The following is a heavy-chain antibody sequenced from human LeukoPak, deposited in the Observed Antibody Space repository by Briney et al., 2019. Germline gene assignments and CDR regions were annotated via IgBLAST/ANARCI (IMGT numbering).Heavy chain of an antibody. J-gene: IGHJ3*02. V-gene: IGHV1-69*13. D-gene: IGHD5-18*01. CDR2: IIPIFGTA. CDR1: GGTFSSYA. Sequence: SVKVSCKASGGTFSSYAISWVRQAPGQGLEWMGGIIPIFGTANYAQKFQGRVTITADESTSTAYMEPSSLRSEDTAVYYCARAGYSYGSNAVDAFDIWGQGTIVTVSS. CDR3: ARAGYSYGSNAVDAFDI.